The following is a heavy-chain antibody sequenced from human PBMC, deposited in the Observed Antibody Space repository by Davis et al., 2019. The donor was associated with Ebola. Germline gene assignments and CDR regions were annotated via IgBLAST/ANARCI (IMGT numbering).Heavy chain of an antibody. D-gene: IGHD3-16*02. CDR1: GGSISSGDYY. V-gene: IGHV4-39*07. Sequence: PSETLSLTCTVSGGSISSGDYYWSWIRQPPGKGLEWIGEINHSGSTNYNPSLKSRVTISVDTSKNQFSLKLSSVTAADTAVYYCARGGPYYDYVWGSYRLNWFDPWGQGTLVTVSS. CDR2: INHSGST. CDR3: ARGGPYYDYVWGSYRLNWFDP. J-gene: IGHJ5*02.